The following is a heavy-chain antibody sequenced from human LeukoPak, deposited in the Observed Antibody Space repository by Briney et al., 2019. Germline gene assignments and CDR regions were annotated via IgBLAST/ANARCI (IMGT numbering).Heavy chain of an antibody. CDR3: ARDWDIYGSGSYVY. Sequence: ASVKVSCKASGYTFTSYGISWVRQAPGQGLEWMGWISAYNGNTNYAQKLQGRVTMTRDTSTSTVYMELSSLRSEDTAVYYCARDWDIYGSGSYVYWGQGTLVTVSS. CDR1: GYTFTSYG. V-gene: IGHV1-18*01. J-gene: IGHJ4*02. D-gene: IGHD3-10*01. CDR2: ISAYNGNT.